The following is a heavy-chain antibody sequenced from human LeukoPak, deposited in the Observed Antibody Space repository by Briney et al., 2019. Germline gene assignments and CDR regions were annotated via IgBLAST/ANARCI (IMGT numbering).Heavy chain of an antibody. V-gene: IGHV1-69-2*01. Sequence: ATVKISCKVSGYTFTDYYMHWVQQAPGEGLEWMGLVDPEDGETIYAEKFQGRVTITADTSTDTAYMELSSLRSKDTAVYYCATSPNYYDSSYYDYWGQGTLVTVSS. CDR3: ATSPNYYDSSYYDY. D-gene: IGHD3-22*01. CDR2: VDPEDGET. J-gene: IGHJ4*02. CDR1: GYTFTDYY.